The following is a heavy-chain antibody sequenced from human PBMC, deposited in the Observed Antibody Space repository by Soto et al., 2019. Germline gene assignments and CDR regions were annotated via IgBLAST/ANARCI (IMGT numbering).Heavy chain of an antibody. CDR2: INPSGGST. J-gene: IGHJ5*02. V-gene: IGHV1-46*03. D-gene: IGHD3-3*01. CDR1: GYTFTSYY. CDR3: TRPHTIFGVVDWFDP. Sequence: EASVKVSCKASGYTFTSYYMHWVRQAPGQGLEWMGIINPSGGSTSYAQKFQGRVTMTRDTSTSTVYMELSSLRSEDTAVYYCTRPHTIFGVVDWFDPWGQGTLVTVSS.